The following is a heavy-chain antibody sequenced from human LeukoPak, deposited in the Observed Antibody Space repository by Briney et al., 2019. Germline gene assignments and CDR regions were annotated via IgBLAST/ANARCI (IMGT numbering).Heavy chain of an antibody. J-gene: IGHJ5*02. Sequence: PGGSLRLSCAASVFTFSRYWMHWARHAPGEGLVCVSHINSDGSGTSYADSVKVTFTIYRDNAKNTLYLQMNSLGAEDTAVYYCAGESFGVVMWFDPWGQGTLVTVSS. CDR1: VFTFSRYW. CDR2: INSDGSGT. V-gene: IGHV3-74*01. D-gene: IGHD3-3*01. CDR3: AGESFGVVMWFDP.